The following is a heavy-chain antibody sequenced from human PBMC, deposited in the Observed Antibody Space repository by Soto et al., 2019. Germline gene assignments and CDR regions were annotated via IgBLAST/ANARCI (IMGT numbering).Heavy chain of an antibody. J-gene: IGHJ4*02. CDR3: ARDHHRYSGYDYVDY. V-gene: IGHV3-11*05. CDR2: ISSSSSYT. Sequence: QVQLVESGGGLVKPGGSLRLSCAASGFTFSDYYMSWIRQAPGKGLEWVSYISSSSSYTNYADSVKGRFTISRDNAKNSLYLQMNSLRAEDTAAYYCARDHHRYSGYDYVDYWGQGTLVTFSS. D-gene: IGHD5-12*01. CDR1: GFTFSDYY.